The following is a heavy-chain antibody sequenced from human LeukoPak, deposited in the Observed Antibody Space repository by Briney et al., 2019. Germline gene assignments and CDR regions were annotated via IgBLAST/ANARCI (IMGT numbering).Heavy chain of an antibody. CDR2: IYHSGST. CDR1: GGSRSSGNW. CDR3: ARGLVAAGTEY. Sequence: SGTLSLTCAVSGGSRSSGNWWSWVRQPPGKGLEWIGQIYHSGSTNYNPSLKSRVTISVEKSKNQFSLNLTSVTATDTAVYYCARGLVAAGTEYWGPGTLVTVSS. V-gene: IGHV4-4*02. J-gene: IGHJ4*02. D-gene: IGHD6-13*01.